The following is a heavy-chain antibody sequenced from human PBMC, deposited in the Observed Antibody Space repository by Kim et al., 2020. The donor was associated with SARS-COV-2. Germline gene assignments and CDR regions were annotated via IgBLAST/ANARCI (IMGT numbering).Heavy chain of an antibody. CDR3: ARDTLLWFGVPDY. V-gene: IGHV7-4-1*02. D-gene: IGHD3-10*01. J-gene: IGHJ4*02. Sequence: AQGFTGRFVFSLDTSVSTAYLQISSLKAEDTAVYYCARDTLLWFGVPDYWGQGTLVTVSS.